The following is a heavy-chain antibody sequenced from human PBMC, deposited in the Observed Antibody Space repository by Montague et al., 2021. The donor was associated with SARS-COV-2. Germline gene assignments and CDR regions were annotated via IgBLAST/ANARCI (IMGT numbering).Heavy chain of an antibody. CDR3: ARAFVVVIAIDAFDI. CDR2: IYYSGST. Sequence: TLSLTCTVSGGSISSGGYYWSWIRQHPGKGLEWIGYIYYSGSTYYNPSLKSRVTISVDTSKNQLSLKLSSVTAADTAVYYCARAFVVVIAIDAFDIWGQGTMVTVSS. CDR1: GGSISSGGYY. D-gene: IGHD2-21*01. J-gene: IGHJ3*02. V-gene: IGHV4-31*03.